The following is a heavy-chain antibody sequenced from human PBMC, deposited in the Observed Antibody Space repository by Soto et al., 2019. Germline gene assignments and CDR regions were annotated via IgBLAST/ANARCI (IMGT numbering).Heavy chain of an antibody. CDR2: ISSSSSYI. CDR1: GFTFSSYS. V-gene: IGHV3-21*01. D-gene: IGHD2-2*01. J-gene: IGHJ2*01. Sequence: EVQLVESGGGLVKPGGSLRLSCAASGFTFSSYSMNWVRQAPGKGLEWVSSISSSSSYIYYTDSVKGRFTISRDNAKNSLYLQMNSLRADDTAVYYCARDLYIVVVPAERYFDLWGRGTLVTVSS. CDR3: ARDLYIVVVPAERYFDL.